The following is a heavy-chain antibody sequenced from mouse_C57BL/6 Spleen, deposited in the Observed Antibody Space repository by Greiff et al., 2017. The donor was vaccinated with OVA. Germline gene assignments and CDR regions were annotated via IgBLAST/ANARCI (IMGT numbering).Heavy chain of an antibody. J-gene: IGHJ3*01. Sequence: EVKLVESGGGLVKPGGSLKLSCAASGFTFSSYAMSWVRQTPEKRLEWVATISDGGSYTYYPDNVKGRFTISRDNAKNNLYLQMSHLKSEDTAMYYCARAPYDYGGFAYWGQGTLVTVSA. D-gene: IGHD2-4*01. CDR3: ARAPYDYGGFAY. V-gene: IGHV5-4*03. CDR1: GFTFSSYA. CDR2: ISDGGSYT.